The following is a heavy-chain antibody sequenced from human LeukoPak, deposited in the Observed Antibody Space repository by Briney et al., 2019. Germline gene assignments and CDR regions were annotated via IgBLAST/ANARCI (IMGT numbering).Heavy chain of an antibody. Sequence: SSETLSLTCAVYGGSFSGYYWSWIRQPPGKGLGWNGEINESGSTNYNPSLKSRVTISVDTSKNQLSLKLSSVTAADTAVYYCAREDYGDYYRLFDYWGQGTLVIVSS. CDR3: AREDYGDYYRLFDY. CDR1: GGSFSGYY. D-gene: IGHD4-17*01. CDR2: INESGST. V-gene: IGHV4-34*01. J-gene: IGHJ4*02.